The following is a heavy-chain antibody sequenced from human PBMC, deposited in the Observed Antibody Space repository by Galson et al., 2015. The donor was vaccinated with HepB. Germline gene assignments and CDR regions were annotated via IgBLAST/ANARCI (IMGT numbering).Heavy chain of an antibody. J-gene: IGHJ3*02. D-gene: IGHD2-21*02. Sequence: SLRLSCAASGFTFSSYAMHWVRQAPGKGLEWVAVISYDGSNKYYADSVKGRFTISRDNSKNTLYLQMNSLRAEDTAVYYCARGPYCGGDCYFSGSAFDIWGQGTMVTVSS. CDR2: ISYDGSNK. CDR1: GFTFSSYA. CDR3: ARGPYCGGDCYFSGSAFDI. V-gene: IGHV3-30*04.